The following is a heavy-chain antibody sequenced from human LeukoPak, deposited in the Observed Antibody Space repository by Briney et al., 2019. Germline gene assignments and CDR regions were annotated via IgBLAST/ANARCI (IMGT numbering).Heavy chain of an antibody. CDR1: GGTFSSYA. J-gene: IGHJ4*02. Sequence: SVRVSCKASGGTFSSYAISWVRQAPGQGLEWMGGIIPIFGTANYAQKFQGRVTITADESTSTAYMELSSLRSEDTAVYYCAREQVATIGRLYFDYWGQGTLVTVSS. CDR3: AREQVATIGRLYFDY. D-gene: IGHD5-12*01. CDR2: IIPIFGTA. V-gene: IGHV1-69*13.